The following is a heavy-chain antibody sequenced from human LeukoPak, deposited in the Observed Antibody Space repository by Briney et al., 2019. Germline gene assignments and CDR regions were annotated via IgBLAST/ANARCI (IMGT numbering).Heavy chain of an antibody. Sequence: ASVKVSCKASGYTFTSYDINWVRQATGLGLEWMGWMNPNSGNTGYAQKFQGRVTITRNTSISTAYMEPSSLRSEDTAVYYCARGLNYYDSSGYYESPYAFDIWGQGTMVTVSS. CDR1: GYTFTSYD. CDR2: MNPNSGNT. J-gene: IGHJ3*02. V-gene: IGHV1-8*03. D-gene: IGHD3-22*01. CDR3: ARGLNYYDSSGYYESPYAFDI.